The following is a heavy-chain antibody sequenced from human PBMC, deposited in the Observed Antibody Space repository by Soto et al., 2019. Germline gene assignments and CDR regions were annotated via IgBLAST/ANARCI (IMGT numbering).Heavy chain of an antibody. V-gene: IGHV4-61*05. CDR3: ARQALLRYFDWSPPTLYYFDY. Sequence: SETLSLTCTVSGGSISSSSYYWSWIRQPPGKGLEWIGYIYYSGSTNYNPSLKSRVTISVDTPKNQFSLKLSSVTAADTAVYYCARQALLRYFDWSPPTLYYFDYWGQGTLVTVSS. D-gene: IGHD3-9*01. J-gene: IGHJ4*02. CDR2: IYYSGST. CDR1: GGSISSSSYY.